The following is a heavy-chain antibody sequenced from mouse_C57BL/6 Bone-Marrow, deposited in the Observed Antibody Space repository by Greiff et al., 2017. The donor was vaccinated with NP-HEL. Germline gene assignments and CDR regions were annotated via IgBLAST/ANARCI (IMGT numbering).Heavy chain of an antibody. Sequence: DVMLVESGGGLVKPGGSLKLSCAASGFTFSDYGMHWVRQAPEKGLEWVAYISSGSSTIYYADTVKGRFTISRANAKNTLFLQMTSLRSEDPALYSWARPVNYGSSPAWFAYGGQGTLVTVSA. D-gene: IGHD1-1*01. V-gene: IGHV5-17*01. J-gene: IGHJ3*01. CDR2: ISSGSSTI. CDR3: ARPVNYGSSPAWFAY. CDR1: GFTFSDYG.